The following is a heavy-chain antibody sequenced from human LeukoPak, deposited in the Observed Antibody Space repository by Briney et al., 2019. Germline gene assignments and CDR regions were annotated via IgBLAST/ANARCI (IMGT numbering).Heavy chain of an antibody. CDR1: GFTFSSYA. CDR3: ARDIRLDC. Sequence: PGRSLRLSCAASGFTFSSYAMHWVRRAPGKGLEWVAVISYDGSNKYYADSVKGRFTISRDNSKNTLYLQMNSLRAEDTAVYYCARDIRLDCRVQGTLVTVSS. J-gene: IGHJ4*02. CDR2: ISYDGSNK. D-gene: IGHD5-12*01. V-gene: IGHV3-30-3*01.